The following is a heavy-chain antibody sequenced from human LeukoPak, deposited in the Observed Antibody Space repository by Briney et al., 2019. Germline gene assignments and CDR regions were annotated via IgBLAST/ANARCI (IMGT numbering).Heavy chain of an antibody. J-gene: IGHJ4*02. CDR3: AREGGLDYGDYDGTPDY. D-gene: IGHD4-17*01. CDR2: IYHSGST. V-gene: IGHV4-38-2*02. Sequence: PSETLSLTCTVSGYSISSGYYWGWIRQPPGKGLEWIGSIYHSGSTYYNPSLKSRVTISVDTSKNQFSLKLSSVTAADTAVYYCAREGGLDYGDYDGTPDYWGQGTLVTVSS. CDR1: GYSISSGYY.